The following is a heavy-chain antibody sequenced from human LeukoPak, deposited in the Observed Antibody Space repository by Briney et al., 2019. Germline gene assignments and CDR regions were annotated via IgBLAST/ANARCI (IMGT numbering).Heavy chain of an antibody. Sequence: GESLKISCKGSGYSFTSYWIGWVRQMPGKGLEWRGIIYPGDSDTRYNPSFQGQVTISADKSISTAYLQWNSLKASDTAIYYCARRSFDYYYMDVWGKGTTVTVSS. CDR3: ARRSFDYYYMDV. CDR2: IYPGDSDT. D-gene: IGHD2/OR15-2a*01. CDR1: GYSFTSYW. J-gene: IGHJ6*03. V-gene: IGHV5-51*01.